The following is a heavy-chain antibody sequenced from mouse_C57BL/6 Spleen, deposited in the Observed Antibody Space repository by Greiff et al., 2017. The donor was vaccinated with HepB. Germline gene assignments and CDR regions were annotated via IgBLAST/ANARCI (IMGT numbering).Heavy chain of an antibody. CDR2: ISNGGGST. V-gene: IGHV5-12*01. CDR1: GFTFSDYY. CDR3: ARRDYYDV. Sequence: EVQRVESGGGLVQPGGSLKLSCAASGFTFSDYYMYWVRQTPEKRLEWVAYISNGGGSTYYPDTVKGRFTISRDNAKNTLYLQMSRLKSEDTAMYYCARRDYYDVWGTGTTVTVSS. J-gene: IGHJ1*03.